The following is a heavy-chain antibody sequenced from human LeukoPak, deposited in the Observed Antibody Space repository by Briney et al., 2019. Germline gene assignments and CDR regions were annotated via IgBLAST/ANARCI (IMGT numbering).Heavy chain of an antibody. V-gene: IGHV3-33*01. D-gene: IGHD3-22*01. CDR2: IWYDGSNK. CDR3: ARDQGKGYYDSSGYFGY. J-gene: IGHJ4*02. CDR1: GFTFSSYG. Sequence: GGSLRLSCAASGFTFSSYGMHWVRQPPGKGLEWGAVIWYDGSNKYYADSVKGRFTISRDNSKNTLYLQMNSLRAEDTAVYYCARDQGKGYYDSSGYFGYWGQGTLVTVSS.